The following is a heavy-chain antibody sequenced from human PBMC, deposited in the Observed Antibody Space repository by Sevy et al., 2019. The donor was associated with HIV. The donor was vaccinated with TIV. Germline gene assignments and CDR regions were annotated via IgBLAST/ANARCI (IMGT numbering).Heavy chain of an antibody. Sequence: GGCLRLSCAASGFTFSSYAMTWVRQAPGKGLERVSGISGSGGGTYYADSVKGRFTISRDNSKNTLYLQMSSLRAEDTAVYYSAKQVIAVIDGMDVWGQGTTVTVSS. D-gene: IGHD2-21*01. V-gene: IGHV3-23*01. CDR1: GFTFSSYA. CDR2: ISGSGGGT. CDR3: AKQVIAVIDGMDV. J-gene: IGHJ6*02.